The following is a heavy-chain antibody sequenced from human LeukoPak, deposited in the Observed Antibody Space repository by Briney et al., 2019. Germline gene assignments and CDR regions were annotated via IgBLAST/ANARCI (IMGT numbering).Heavy chain of an antibody. CDR1: GYTFTGYH. V-gene: IGHV1-2*02. CDR2: ISGGS. Sequence: ASVKVSCKASGYTFTGYHLHWVRQAPGQGLEWMGWISGGSNYAQKFQGRVTMTRDTSTSTVYMELSSLRSEDTAVYYCARNPGGIGDYWGQGTLVTVSS. D-gene: IGHD4-23*01. CDR3: ARNPGGIGDY. J-gene: IGHJ4*02.